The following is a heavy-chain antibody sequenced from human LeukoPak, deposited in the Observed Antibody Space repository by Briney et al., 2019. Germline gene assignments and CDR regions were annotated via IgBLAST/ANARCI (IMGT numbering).Heavy chain of an antibody. CDR3: ARRITMVRGVHDAFDI. CDR1: GYSFTSYW. V-gene: IGHV5-51*01. J-gene: IGHJ3*02. D-gene: IGHD3-10*01. CDR2: IYPGDSDT. Sequence: GESLKISCKGSGYSFTSYWIGWVRQMPGKGLEWMGIIYPGDSDTRYSPSFQGQVTISADKSISTAYLQWSSLKASDTAMYYRARRITMVRGVHDAFDIWGQGTMVSVSS.